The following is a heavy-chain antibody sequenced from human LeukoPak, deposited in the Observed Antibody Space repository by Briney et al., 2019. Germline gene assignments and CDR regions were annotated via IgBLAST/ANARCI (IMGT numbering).Heavy chain of an antibody. CDR1: EFTFSNYG. D-gene: IGHD5-18*01. CDR3: ARDLSSRGYTYGTPAFTFDI. Sequence: GGSLRLSCAASEFTFSNYGMHWVRQAPGTGLEWVAFIRYDGTNKYYADSVKGRFTISRDNSKNTLYLKMNSLRGEDTAVYYCARDLSSRGYTYGTPAFTFDIWGQGTMVTVSS. CDR2: IRYDGTNK. J-gene: IGHJ3*02. V-gene: IGHV3-30*02.